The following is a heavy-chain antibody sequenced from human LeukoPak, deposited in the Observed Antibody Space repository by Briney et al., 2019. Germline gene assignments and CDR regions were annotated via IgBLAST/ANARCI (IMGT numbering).Heavy chain of an antibody. J-gene: IGHJ4*02. V-gene: IGHV4-39*01. CDR2: IYYSGST. CDR1: GGSISSSSYY. D-gene: IGHD6-13*01. Sequence: SETLSLTCTVSGGSISSSSYYWGWIRQPPGKGLEWIGSIYYSGSTYYNPSLKSRVTISVDTSKNQFSLKLSSVTAADTAVYYCAGPGIAAAAAYYWGQGTLVTVSS. CDR3: AGPGIAAAAAYY.